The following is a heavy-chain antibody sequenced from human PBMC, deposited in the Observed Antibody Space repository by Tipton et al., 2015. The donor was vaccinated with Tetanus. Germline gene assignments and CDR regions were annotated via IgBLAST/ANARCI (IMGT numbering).Heavy chain of an antibody. CDR3: ARLSSSANDAHAFDI. CDR1: GGSIGGYY. Sequence: LRLSCTVSGGSIGGYYWSWIRQSPGKGLEWIGSIYYSGTTYSNPSLGSRVTMSVDTSKIQFSLKVSSVTAADTAVYYCARLSSSANDAHAFDIWGQGTMVTVSS. D-gene: IGHD3-22*01. V-gene: IGHV4-59*04. CDR2: IYYSGTT. J-gene: IGHJ3*02.